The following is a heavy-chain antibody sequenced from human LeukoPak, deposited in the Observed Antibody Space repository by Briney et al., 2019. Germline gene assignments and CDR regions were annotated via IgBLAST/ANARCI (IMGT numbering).Heavy chain of an antibody. V-gene: IGHV1-69*13. CDR3: ASSYGDYVLWVD. D-gene: IGHD4-17*01. Sequence: GASVKSSCKAFGGTLSSYAISWVRQAPGQGLEWMGGIIPIFGTANYAQKFQGRVTITADESTSTAYMELSSLRSEDTAVYYCASSYGDYVLWVDWGQGTLVTVSS. CDR2: IIPIFGTA. CDR1: GGTLSSYA. J-gene: IGHJ1*01.